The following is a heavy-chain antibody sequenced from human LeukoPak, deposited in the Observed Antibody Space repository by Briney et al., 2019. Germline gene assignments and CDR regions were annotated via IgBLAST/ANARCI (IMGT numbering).Heavy chain of an antibody. D-gene: IGHD2-2*01. J-gene: IGHJ5*02. CDR1: AFTFSSYS. CDR3: ARGVVVVPAARWFDP. Sequence: GGSLRLSCAASAFTFSSYSMNWVRQAPGKGLEWVSSISSSSSYIYYADSVKGRFTISRDNAKNSLYLQMNSLRAEDTAVYYCARGVVVVPAARWFDPWGQGTLVTVSS. V-gene: IGHV3-21*01. CDR2: ISSSSSYI.